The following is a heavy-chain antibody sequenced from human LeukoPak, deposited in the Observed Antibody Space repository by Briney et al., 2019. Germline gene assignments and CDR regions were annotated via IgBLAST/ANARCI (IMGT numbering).Heavy chain of an antibody. V-gene: IGHV6-1*01. Sequence: SQTLSLTCAISGDSVSTNSAAWNWLRQSPSRRLEWLGRTYYRSKWSTDYAVFVKSRITINPDTSKTQFSLHLKSVTPEDTAVYYCARMVGNSPDYWGQGTLVTVSS. CDR2: TYYRSKWST. J-gene: IGHJ4*02. D-gene: IGHD2/OR15-2a*01. CDR1: GDSVSTNSAA. CDR3: ARMVGNSPDY.